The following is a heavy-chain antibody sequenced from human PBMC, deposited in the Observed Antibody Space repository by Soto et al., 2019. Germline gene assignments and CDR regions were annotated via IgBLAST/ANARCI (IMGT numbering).Heavy chain of an antibody. CDR3: ARDGYYYGSGSYYYGMDV. CDR1: GGSISSGGYY. D-gene: IGHD3-10*01. Sequence: QVQLQESGPGLVKPSQTLSLTCTVSGGSISSGGYYWSWIRQHPGKGLEWIGYIYYSGSTYHNPSLKSRVTISVDTSKNQFSLKLSSVTAADTAVYYCARDGYYYGSGSYYYGMDVWGQGTTVTVSS. J-gene: IGHJ6*02. V-gene: IGHV4-31*03. CDR2: IYYSGST.